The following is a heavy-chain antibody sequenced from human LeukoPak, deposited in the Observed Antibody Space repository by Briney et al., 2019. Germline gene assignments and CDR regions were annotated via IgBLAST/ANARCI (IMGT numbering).Heavy chain of an antibody. CDR1: GGSFSGYY. J-gene: IGHJ5*02. D-gene: IGHD2-2*01. V-gene: IGHV4-34*01. CDR2: INHSGST. CDR3: ARGVHCSSTSCHRWFDP. Sequence: KPSETLSLTCAVYGGSFSGYYWSWIRQPPGKGLEWIGEINHSGSTNYNPSLKSRVTISVDTSKNQFSLKLSSVIAADTAVYYCARGVHCSSTSCHRWFDPWGQGTLVTVSS.